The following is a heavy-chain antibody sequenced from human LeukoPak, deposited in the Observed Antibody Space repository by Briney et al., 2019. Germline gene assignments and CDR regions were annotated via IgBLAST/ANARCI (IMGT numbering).Heavy chain of an antibody. D-gene: IGHD1-26*01. Sequence: GGSLRLSRAASEFTFSSYGMHWVRQAPGKGLEWVAVIWYDGSNKYYSGSVKGRFTISRDNSKNTLYLQMNSLRAEDTAVYYCAKDLGLGIVGATSFGGAFDYWGQGTLVTVSS. CDR2: IWYDGSNK. V-gene: IGHV3-33*06. CDR3: AKDLGLGIVGATSFGGAFDY. J-gene: IGHJ4*02. CDR1: EFTFSSYG.